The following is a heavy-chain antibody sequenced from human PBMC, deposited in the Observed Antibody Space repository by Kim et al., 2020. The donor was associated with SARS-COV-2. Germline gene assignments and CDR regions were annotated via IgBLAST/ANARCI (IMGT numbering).Heavy chain of an antibody. Sequence: SVKVSCKASGYTFISFDIAWVRQATGEGLEWMGWMNPNSGNTGSAQKFQGRVTMTRNTSISTAYMELSSLTSEDTAVYYCARGPTYDSGVYYTRVDYWGQGSLVTVSS. CDR3: ARGPTYDSGVYYTRVDY. V-gene: IGHV1-8*01. CDR2: MNPNSGNT. J-gene: IGHJ4*02. CDR1: GYTFISFD. D-gene: IGHD3-22*01.